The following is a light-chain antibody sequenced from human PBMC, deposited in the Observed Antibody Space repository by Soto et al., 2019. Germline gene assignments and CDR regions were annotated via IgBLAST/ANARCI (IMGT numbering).Light chain of an antibody. V-gene: IGLV2-11*01. CDR2: DVS. Sequence: QSALTQPRSVSGSPGQTVTISCTGTSSDVGTYNYVSWYQQHPGKAPKVIIYDVSKRPSGVPDRFSGSKSVNTASLTISGLQAEDEADYYCCSYAGNYIFYVFGTGTKLTVL. J-gene: IGLJ1*01. CDR3: CSYAGNYIFYV. CDR1: SSDVGTYNY.